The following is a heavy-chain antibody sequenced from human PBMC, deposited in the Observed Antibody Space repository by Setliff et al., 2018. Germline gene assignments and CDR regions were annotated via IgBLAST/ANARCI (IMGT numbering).Heavy chain of an antibody. J-gene: IGHJ4*02. D-gene: IGHD6-6*01. CDR1: GGSFSGYY. CDR2: VNHTGTT. V-gene: IGHV4-34*01. Sequence: SETLSLTCAVYGGSFSGYYWSWIRQSPGKGLEWIGEVNHTGTTKYNPSLQSRVTISIDTSKDQFSLTVTSVTAADTAMYYCARGRNVAARLLDSWGQGTLVTVSS. CDR3: ARGRNVAARLLDS.